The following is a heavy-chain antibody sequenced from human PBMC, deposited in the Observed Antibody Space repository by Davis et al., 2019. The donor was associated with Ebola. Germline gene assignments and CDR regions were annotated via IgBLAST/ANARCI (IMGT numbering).Heavy chain of an antibody. J-gene: IGHJ4*02. CDR3: ASDSSSWYGFYVY. Sequence: GESLKISCKGSGYSFTSYWISWVRQMPGKGLEWVGRIDPSDSYTNYSPSFQGHVTISADKSISTAYLQWSSLKASDTAMYYCASDSSSWYGFYVYWGQGTLVTVSS. V-gene: IGHV5-10-1*01. CDR1: GYSFTSYW. CDR2: IDPSDSYT. D-gene: IGHD6-13*01.